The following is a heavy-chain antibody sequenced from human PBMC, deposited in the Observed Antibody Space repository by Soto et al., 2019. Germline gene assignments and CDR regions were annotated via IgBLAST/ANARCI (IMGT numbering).Heavy chain of an antibody. CDR3: ARERPDGARLDP. J-gene: IGHJ5*02. Sequence: SETLSLTCTVYGGSISSGDYYWSWIRQPPGKGLEWIGYIYYSGSTYYNPSLKSRVTISVDTSKNQFSLKLSSVTAADTAVYYCARERPDGARLDPWGQGTQVTVS. V-gene: IGHV4-30-4*01. CDR1: GGSISSGDYY. CDR2: IYYSGST. D-gene: IGHD6-6*01.